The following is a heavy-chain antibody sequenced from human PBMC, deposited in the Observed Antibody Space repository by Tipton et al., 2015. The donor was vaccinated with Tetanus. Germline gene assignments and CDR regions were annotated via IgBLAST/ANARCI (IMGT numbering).Heavy chain of an antibody. D-gene: IGHD5/OR15-5a*01. CDR2: ISGSSGST. Sequence: GSLRLSCAASGFTFSTYAMSWVRQAPGKGLEWVSAISGSSGSTYYADSVRGRFTISRDNSKNTLYLQMNSLRAEDTAVYYCAKDGCFSVGCLGSDYWGQGNLVTVSS. CDR3: AKDGCFSVGCLGSDY. J-gene: IGHJ4*02. CDR1: GFTFSTYA. V-gene: IGHV3-23*01.